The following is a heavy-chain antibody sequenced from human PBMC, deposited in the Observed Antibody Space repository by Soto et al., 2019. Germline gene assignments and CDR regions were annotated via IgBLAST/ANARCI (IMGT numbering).Heavy chain of an antibody. CDR2: IYYSGST. CDR3: AREGGRLGATDADY. V-gene: IGHV4-31*03. Sequence: QVQLQESGPGLVKPSQTLSLTCTVSGGSISSGGYYWSWIRQHPGKGLEWIGYIYYSGSTYYNPTIKSRVTISVDTSKNQFSLKLSSVTDADMAVYYCAREGGRLGATDADYVGQGTLVTVSS. D-gene: IGHD1-26*01. CDR1: GGSISSGGYY. J-gene: IGHJ4*02.